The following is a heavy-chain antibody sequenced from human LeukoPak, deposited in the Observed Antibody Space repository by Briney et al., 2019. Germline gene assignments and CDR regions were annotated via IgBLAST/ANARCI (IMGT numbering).Heavy chain of an antibody. CDR1: GFTFSSYW. CDR3: ARGSGTFTQYYYDSSGSFDY. Sequence: GGSLRLSCAASGFTFSSYWMSWVRQAPGKGLEWVANIKQDGSEKYYVDSVKGRFTISRDNAKNSLYLQMNSLRAEDTAVYYCARGSGTFTQYYYDSSGSFDYWGQGTLVTVSS. V-gene: IGHV3-7*01. D-gene: IGHD3-22*01. CDR2: IKQDGSEK. J-gene: IGHJ4*02.